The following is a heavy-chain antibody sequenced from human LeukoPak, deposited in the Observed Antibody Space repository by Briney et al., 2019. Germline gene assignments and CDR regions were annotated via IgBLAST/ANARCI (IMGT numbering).Heavy chain of an antibody. V-gene: IGHV3-9*01. Sequence: GGSLRLSCAASGFAFGDYAMYWVRQVPGKGLEWVSGINWNSGTIGYADSVKGRFTISRDNAKNSLYLHMDSLRAEDTALYYCAKDSRSYVVAAFDIWGQGTAVTVSS. CDR1: GFAFGDYA. CDR3: AKDSRSYVVAAFDI. CDR2: INWNSGTI. D-gene: IGHD3-22*01. J-gene: IGHJ3*02.